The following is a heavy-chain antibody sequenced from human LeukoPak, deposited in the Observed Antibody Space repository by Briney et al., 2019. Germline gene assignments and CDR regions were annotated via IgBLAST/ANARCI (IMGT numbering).Heavy chain of an antibody. CDR3: ARVRRPYYGSGSSYFDY. V-gene: IGHV4-59*01. CDR1: GGSISSYY. Sequence: SETLSLTCTVSGGSISSYYWSWIRQPPGKGLEWIGYIYYSGSTNYNPSLKSRVTISVDTSKNQFSLKLSSVTAADTAVYYCARVRRPYYGSGSSYFDYWGQGTLVTVSS. D-gene: IGHD3-10*01. J-gene: IGHJ4*02. CDR2: IYYSGST.